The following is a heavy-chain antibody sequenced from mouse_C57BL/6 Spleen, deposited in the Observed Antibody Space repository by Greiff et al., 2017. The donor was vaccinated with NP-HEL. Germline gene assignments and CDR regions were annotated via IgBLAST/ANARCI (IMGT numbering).Heavy chain of an antibody. J-gene: IGHJ4*01. CDR2: IYWDDDK. CDR3: ARSSLYDYSYYAMDY. Sequence: QVTLKVCGPGILQSSQTLSLTCSFSGFSLSTSGMGVSWIRQPSGKGLEWLAHIYWDDDKRYNPSLKSRLTISKDTSRNQVFLKITSVDTADTATYYCARSSLYDYSYYAMDYWGQGTSVTVSS. CDR1: GFSLSTSGMG. V-gene: IGHV8-12*01. D-gene: IGHD2-4*01.